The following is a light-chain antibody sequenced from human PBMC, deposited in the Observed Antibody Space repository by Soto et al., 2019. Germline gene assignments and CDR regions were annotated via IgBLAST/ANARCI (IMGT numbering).Light chain of an antibody. CDR1: SSNIGAYYD. CDR2: RNS. V-gene: IGLV1-40*01. CDR3: QSYDSSLSGWV. J-gene: IGLJ3*02. Sequence: QSVLTQPPSVSGAPGQRVTISCTGSSSNIGAYYDVHWYQQLPGTAPKLLIYRNSNRPSGVPDRFSGSKSGTSASLAIAGFQAEDEADYYCQSYDSSLSGWVFGGGTKLTVL.